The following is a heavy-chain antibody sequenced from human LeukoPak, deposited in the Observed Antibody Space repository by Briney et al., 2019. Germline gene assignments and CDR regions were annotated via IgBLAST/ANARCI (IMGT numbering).Heavy chain of an antibody. CDR3: AREMRSYDSSGYYSFDY. J-gene: IGHJ4*02. CDR2: IKQDGSEK. CDR1: GLTFSTYW. D-gene: IGHD3-22*01. V-gene: IGHV3-7*01. Sequence: PGGSLRLSCAVSGLTFSTYWMSWVRQAPGKGLEWLANIKQDGSEKYYVDSVKGRFTISRDNAKNSLYLQMNSLRAEDTAVYYCAREMRSYDSSGYYSFDYWGQGTLVTVSS.